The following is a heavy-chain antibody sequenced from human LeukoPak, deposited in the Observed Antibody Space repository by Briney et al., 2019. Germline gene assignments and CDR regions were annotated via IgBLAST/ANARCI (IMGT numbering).Heavy chain of an antibody. V-gene: IGHV1-69*04. CDR1: GGTFSSYA. D-gene: IGHD3-22*01. Sequence: SVKVSCKASGGTFSSYAISWVRQAPGQGLEWMGRIIPILGIANYAQKFQGRVTITADKSTSTAYMELSSLRSEDTAVYYCARVRSPYDSSGYSFDYWGQGTLVTVSS. CDR2: IIPILGIA. CDR3: ARVRSPYDSSGYSFDY. J-gene: IGHJ4*02.